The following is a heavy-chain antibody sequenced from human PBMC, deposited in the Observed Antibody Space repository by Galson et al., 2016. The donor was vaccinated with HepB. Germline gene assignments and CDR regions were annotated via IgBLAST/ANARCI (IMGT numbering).Heavy chain of an antibody. CDR3: TRQGKTSLAGTGFDY. CDR2: IRTEPFNYAT. D-gene: IGHD6-19*01. Sequence: SLRLSCAASGFTFSDAAMYWVRRASGKGLEFVGRIRTEPFNYATIYGASVKGRFTISRDDSKSTVYLQMNSLKTEDSAVYYCTRQGKTSLAGTGFDYWGQGARVTVSS. V-gene: IGHV3-73*01. J-gene: IGHJ4*02. CDR1: GFTFSDAA.